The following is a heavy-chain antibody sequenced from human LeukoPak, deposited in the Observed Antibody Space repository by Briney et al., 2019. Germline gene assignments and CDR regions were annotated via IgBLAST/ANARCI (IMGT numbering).Heavy chain of an antibody. CDR2: IYSDNT. V-gene: IGHV3-66*03. Sequence: SGGSLRLSCTVSGFTVSSNSMSWVRQAPGKGLEWVSFIYSDNTHYSDSVKGRFTISRDNSKNTLYLQMNSLRAEDTAVYYCAKGVGYGSGSYSKISSNSFDYWGQGTLVTVSS. J-gene: IGHJ4*02. CDR3: AKGVGYGSGSYSKISSNSFDY. CDR1: GFTVSSNS. D-gene: IGHD3-10*01.